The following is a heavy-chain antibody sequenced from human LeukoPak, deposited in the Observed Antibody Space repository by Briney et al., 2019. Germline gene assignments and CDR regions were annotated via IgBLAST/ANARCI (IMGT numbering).Heavy chain of an antibody. CDR3: AKDNRFAPEYFQH. Sequence: GRSLRLSCAASGFTFDDYAMHWVRQAPGKGLEWVSGISWNSGSIGYADSVKGRFTISRDNAKNSLYLQMNSLRAEDTALYYCAKDNRFAPEYFQHWGQGTLVTVSS. D-gene: IGHD3-10*01. V-gene: IGHV3-9*01. CDR1: GFTFDDYA. CDR2: ISWNSGSI. J-gene: IGHJ1*01.